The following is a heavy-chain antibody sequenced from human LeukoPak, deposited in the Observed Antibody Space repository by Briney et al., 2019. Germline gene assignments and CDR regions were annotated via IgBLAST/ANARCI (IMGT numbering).Heavy chain of an antibody. CDR3: ARDYHYTAMGNDY. Sequence: GGSLRLSCAASGFTFSSYWMSWVRQAPGKGLEWVANIKQDGSEKYYVDSVKGRFTISRDNAKNSLYLQMNSLRAEDTAVYYCARDYHYTAMGNDYWGQGTLVTVSS. CDR2: IKQDGSEK. V-gene: IGHV3-7*01. CDR1: GFTFSSYW. D-gene: IGHD5-18*01. J-gene: IGHJ4*02.